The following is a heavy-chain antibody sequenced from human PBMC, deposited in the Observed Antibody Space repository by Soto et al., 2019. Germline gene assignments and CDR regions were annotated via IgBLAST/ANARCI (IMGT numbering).Heavy chain of an antibody. D-gene: IGHD3-16*01. CDR1: GGSVSSGSYY. V-gene: IGHV4-61*01. CDR3: ARDGAKGSDY. CDR2: IYYSGST. Sequence: SETLSLTCTVSGGSVSSGSYYWSWIRQPPGKGLEWIGYIYYSGSTNYNPSLKSRVTISVDTSKNQFSLKLSSVTAADTAVYYCARDGAKGSDYWGQGTLVTVSS. J-gene: IGHJ4*02.